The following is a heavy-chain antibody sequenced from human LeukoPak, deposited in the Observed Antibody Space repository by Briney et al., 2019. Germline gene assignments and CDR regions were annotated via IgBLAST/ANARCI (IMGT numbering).Heavy chain of an antibody. V-gene: IGHV3-21*01. D-gene: IGHD6-13*01. CDR3: ARGVDSSSWYWWFDP. CDR1: GFIFSSYS. J-gene: IGHJ5*02. Sequence: GGSLRLSCAASGFIFSSYSMNWVRQAPGKGLEWVACISGSSSYMYYADSVKGRFTVSRDNAKNSLYLQMNSLRAEDTAVYYCARGVDSSSWYWWFDPWGQGTLVTVSS. CDR2: ISGSSSYM.